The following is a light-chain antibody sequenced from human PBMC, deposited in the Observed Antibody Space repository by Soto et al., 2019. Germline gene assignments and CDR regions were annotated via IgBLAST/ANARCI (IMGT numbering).Light chain of an antibody. CDR3: QHYVTSPLT. V-gene: IGKV3-20*01. J-gene: IGKJ4*01. CDR2: ATS. CDR1: QSVSSTF. Sequence: EIVLTQSPGTLCLSPGERATLSCRASQSVSSTFLAWYQQKPGQAPRLLIYATSSRATGIPDRFSGSGSGTDFTLIISRLEPEDFSVYFCQHYVTSPLTVGGGTKVDSK.